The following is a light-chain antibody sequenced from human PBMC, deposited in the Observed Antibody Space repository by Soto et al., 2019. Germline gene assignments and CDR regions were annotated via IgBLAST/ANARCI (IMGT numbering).Light chain of an antibody. V-gene: IGKV1-9*01. Sequence: IQLTQSPSSLSASVGDRVTITCRASQALSESLVWYQQNTAQAPKLLIYAAATLQIGVPSRISGSGSGTGFTLTISSLQHADFATYYCHQFKSYPHTFGEGTKLEI. CDR3: HQFKSYPHT. CDR1: QALSES. J-gene: IGKJ2*01. CDR2: AAA.